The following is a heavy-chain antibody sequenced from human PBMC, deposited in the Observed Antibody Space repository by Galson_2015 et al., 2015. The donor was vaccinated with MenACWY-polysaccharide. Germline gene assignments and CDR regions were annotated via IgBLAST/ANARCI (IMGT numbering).Heavy chain of an antibody. Sequence: SLRLSGAASGFSVSSSWRHWGGHAPGNALVWLSRTNAARTAIGNADPGRDPFPISRDNAIGALYLERNTRRAEDTAVYYCTKAGAKYCSGSSCYFNWFDPWGQGTLVTVSS. D-gene: IGHD2-15*01. V-gene: IGHV3-74*01. J-gene: IGHJ5*02. CDR2: TNAARTAI. CDR1: GFSVSSSW. CDR3: TKAGAKYCSGSSCYFNWFDP.